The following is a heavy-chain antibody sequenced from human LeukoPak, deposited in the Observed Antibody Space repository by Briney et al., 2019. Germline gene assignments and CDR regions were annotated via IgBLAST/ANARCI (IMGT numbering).Heavy chain of an antibody. D-gene: IGHD6-19*01. CDR1: GFTFSSYA. CDR2: INSDGSST. V-gene: IGHV3-74*01. Sequence: PGGSLRLSCAASGFTFSSYAMHWVRQAPGKGLVWVSRINSDGSSTSYADSVKGRFTISRDNAKNTLYLQMNSLRAEDTAVYYCARAAGWYGDYFDYWGQGTLVTVSS. J-gene: IGHJ4*02. CDR3: ARAAGWYGDYFDY.